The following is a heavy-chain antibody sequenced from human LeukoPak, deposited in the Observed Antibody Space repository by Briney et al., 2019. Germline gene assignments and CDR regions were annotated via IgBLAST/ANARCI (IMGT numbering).Heavy chain of an antibody. CDR2: ISYDGSNK. Sequence: GGSLRLSCAASGFTFSSYAMHWVRQAPGKGLEWVAVISYDGSNKYYADSVKGRFTISRDDSKNTLYLQMNSLRAEDTAVYYCAGSSSWYRGYFDYWGQGTLVTVSS. D-gene: IGHD6-13*01. V-gene: IGHV3-30*04. CDR1: GFTFSSYA. CDR3: AGSSSWYRGYFDY. J-gene: IGHJ4*02.